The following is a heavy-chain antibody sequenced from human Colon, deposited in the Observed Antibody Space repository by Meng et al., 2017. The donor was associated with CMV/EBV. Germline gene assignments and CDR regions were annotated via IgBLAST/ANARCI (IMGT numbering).Heavy chain of an antibody. D-gene: IGHD2-15*01. CDR2: IRQDGNEI. J-gene: IGHJ4*02. CDR3: ARPRGYCSGGSCFPSDY. CDR1: GFTFSSYW. V-gene: IGHV3-7*01. Sequence: SWAASGFTFSSYWMSWVRQAPGKGLEWVANIRQDGNEIYYVDSVKGRFTISRDNAKSSLYLQMNSLRADDTAVYYCARPRGYCSGGSCFPSDYWGQGTLVTVSS.